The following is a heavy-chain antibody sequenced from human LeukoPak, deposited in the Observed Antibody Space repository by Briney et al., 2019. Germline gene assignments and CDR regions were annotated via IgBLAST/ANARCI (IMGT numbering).Heavy chain of an antibody. V-gene: IGHV3-74*01. CDR1: GLTLSGYW. D-gene: IGHD2-8*02. J-gene: IGHJ6*02. Sequence: GGSLRLSCAASGLTLSGYWMHCVRQAPGKGLVWVSRISHEGSGTTYADSVKGRYTIPRDNYKITLYPQVNRLRHEDAAVYHWTRVQAGLSGLMDVWGRGTTVTVSS. CDR3: TRVQAGLSGLMDV. CDR2: ISHEGSGT.